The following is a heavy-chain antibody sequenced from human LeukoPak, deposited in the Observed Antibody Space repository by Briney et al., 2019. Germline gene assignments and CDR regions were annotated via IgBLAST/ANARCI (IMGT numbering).Heavy chain of an antibody. CDR2: IKEDGSEK. CDR1: GLTFSNYW. CDR3: TRVGYIDEGIDY. D-gene: IGHD5-24*01. V-gene: IGHV3-7*04. Sequence: GGSLRLSCAASGLTFSNYWMTWVRQAPGKGLEWVADIKEDGSEKYYVDSVKGRFTISRDNAKNSLFLQMDSLRAEDTAIYYCTRVGYIDEGIDYWGQGTLVTVSS. J-gene: IGHJ4*02.